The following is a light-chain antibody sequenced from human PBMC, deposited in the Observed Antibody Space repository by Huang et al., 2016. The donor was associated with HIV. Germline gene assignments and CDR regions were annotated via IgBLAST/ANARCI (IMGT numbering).Light chain of an antibody. CDR2: AAS. CDR3: QQYDIHPLT. Sequence: IRMTQSPSSLSASTGDRVTITWRANQDINNFLAWYQQRPGSVPKLLIYAASTLQSGFPSRFSGNGSGTDFTLTIGCLHSEDVATYYCQQYDIHPLTFGPGTRVDIK. J-gene: IGKJ3*01. CDR1: QDINNF. V-gene: IGKV1-8*01.